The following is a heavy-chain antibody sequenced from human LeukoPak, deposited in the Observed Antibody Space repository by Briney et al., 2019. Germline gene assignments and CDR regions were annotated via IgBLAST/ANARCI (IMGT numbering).Heavy chain of an antibody. V-gene: IGHV1-69*13. CDR1: GGTFSSYA. D-gene: IGHD1-26*01. CDR3: ARVCGSYYCGSDP. J-gene: IGHJ5*02. CDR2: IIPIFGTA. Sequence: ASVKVSCKASGGTFSSYAISWVRQAPGQGLEWMGGIIPIFGTANYTQKFQGRVTITADESTSTAYMELSSLRSEDTAVYYCARVCGSYYCGSDPWGRGPLVPF.